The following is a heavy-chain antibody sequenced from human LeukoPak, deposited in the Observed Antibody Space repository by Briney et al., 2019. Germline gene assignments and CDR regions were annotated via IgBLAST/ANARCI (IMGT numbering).Heavy chain of an antibody. CDR1: GYSISSDYY. V-gene: IGHV4-38-2*02. J-gene: IGHJ4*02. CDR3: AKSGGYGLIDY. CDR2: IYHSGST. D-gene: IGHD1-26*01. Sequence: SETLSLTCTVSGYSISSDYYWGWIRQPPGKGLEWIGSIYHSGSTYYKPSLKSRVTISIDTSKNQFSLRLNSVTAADTAMYYCAKSGGYGLIDYWGQGTLVTVSS.